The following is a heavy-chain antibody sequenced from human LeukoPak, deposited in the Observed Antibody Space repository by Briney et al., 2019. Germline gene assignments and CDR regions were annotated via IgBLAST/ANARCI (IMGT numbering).Heavy chain of an antibody. CDR3: AARYGSGSYYNVPDTTGTTGGTDY. D-gene: IGHD3-10*01. J-gene: IGHJ4*02. V-gene: IGHV3-48*02. CDR2: ISSTSSTI. Sequence: GGSLRLFCAASGFTFSNFIMNWVRQAPGKGLEWVSYISSTSSTIYYADSVKGRFTISRDNAKNSLYLQMNSLRDEDTAVYYCAARYGSGSYYNVPDTTGTTGGTDYWGQGALVTVSS. CDR1: GFTFSNFI.